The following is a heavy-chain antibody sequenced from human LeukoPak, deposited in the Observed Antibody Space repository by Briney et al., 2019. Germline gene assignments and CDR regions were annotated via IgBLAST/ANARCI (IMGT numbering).Heavy chain of an antibody. D-gene: IGHD5-24*01. J-gene: IGHJ4*02. V-gene: IGHV3-23*01. Sequence: GGSLRLSCVASGFTFSSYARNWVLQAPGKGLQWVSSFSGSGGSTYDADCVKGRFTLSRDNSKNTLYLQMNSLRAEDTAVYCCARSGYNRFDYWGQGTLVTVSS. CDR3: ARSGYNRFDY. CDR2: FSGSGGST. CDR1: GFTFSSYA.